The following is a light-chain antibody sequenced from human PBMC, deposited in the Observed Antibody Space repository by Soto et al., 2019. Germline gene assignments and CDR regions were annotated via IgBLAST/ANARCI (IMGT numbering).Light chain of an antibody. CDR1: QTVSPW. Sequence: IQMTQTPSTLSASVGDRVTIACRASQTVSPWLAWYQQNPGKAPTLLIYDVSNLQSGVPSRFSGSGSGTEFTLTISSLQPDDFATYYCQQYNTYTHTFGQGTKLEIK. CDR3: QQYNTYTHT. J-gene: IGKJ2*01. CDR2: DVS. V-gene: IGKV1-5*01.